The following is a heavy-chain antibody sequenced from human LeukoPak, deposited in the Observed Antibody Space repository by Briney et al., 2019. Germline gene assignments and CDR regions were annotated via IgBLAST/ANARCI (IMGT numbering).Heavy chain of an antibody. CDR2: IYSGGST. CDR3: ARVPYYDFWSGYRDY. D-gene: IGHD3-3*01. V-gene: IGHV3-66*01. Sequence: PGGSLRLSCAASRFTVSSNYMSWVRQAPGKGLEWVSVIYSGGSTYYADSVKGRFTISRDNSKNTLYLQMNSLRAEDTAVYYCARVPYYDFWSGYRDYWGQGTLVTVSS. CDR1: RFTVSSNY. J-gene: IGHJ4*02.